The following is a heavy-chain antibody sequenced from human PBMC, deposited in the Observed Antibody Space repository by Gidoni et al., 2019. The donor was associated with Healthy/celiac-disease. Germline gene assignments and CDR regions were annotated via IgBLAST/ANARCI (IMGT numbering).Heavy chain of an antibody. J-gene: IGHJ6*02. CDR3: ARVAGYFDWLLGGADRHYYYGMDV. D-gene: IGHD3-9*01. CDR2: ISYDGSNK. Sequence: QVQLVESGGGVVRPGRSLSLSCAASGFTFSSYAIPLVRPAPGKGLEWVAVISYDGSNKYYADSVKGRFTISRDNSKNTLYLQMNSLRAEDTAVYYCARVAGYFDWLLGGADRHYYYGMDVWGQGTTVTVSS. CDR1: GFTFSSYA. V-gene: IGHV3-30*04.